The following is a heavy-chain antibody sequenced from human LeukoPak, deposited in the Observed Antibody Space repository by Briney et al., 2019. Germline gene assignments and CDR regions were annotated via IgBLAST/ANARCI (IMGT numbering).Heavy chain of an antibody. J-gene: IGHJ4*02. CDR3: ARLGVTIFGVVIPYFDY. V-gene: IGHV4-39*01. Sequence: SETLSLTCTVSGVSISSSNSYWGWIRQPPGKGLEWIGSIYYSGNTYYNASLKSQVSISIDTSKNQFSLKLTSVTAADTAVYYCARLGVTIFGVVIPYFDYWGQGTLVTVSS. D-gene: IGHD3-3*01. CDR2: IYYSGNT. CDR1: GVSISSSNSY.